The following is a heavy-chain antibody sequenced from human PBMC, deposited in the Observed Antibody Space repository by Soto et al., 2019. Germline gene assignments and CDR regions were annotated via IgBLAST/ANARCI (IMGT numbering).Heavy chain of an antibody. CDR3: ARPSGLLGQYSALVDY. Sequence: QVQLVQSWSEVRRPGSSVKVSCKASGGTFSNSAIAWVRQAPGQGLEWLGMIIPIFTTTNYAQKFKDRLTISADGSTSTAYMELSGLKSEDTAVYFCARPSGLLGQYSALVDYWGQGTLVTVSS. CDR2: IIPIFTTT. V-gene: IGHV1-69*18. CDR1: GGTFSNSA. D-gene: IGHD5-12*01. J-gene: IGHJ4*02.